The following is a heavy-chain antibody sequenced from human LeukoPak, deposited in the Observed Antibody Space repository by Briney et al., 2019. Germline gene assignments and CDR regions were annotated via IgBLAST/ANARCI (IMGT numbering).Heavy chain of an antibody. J-gene: IGHJ4*02. D-gene: IGHD6-13*01. CDR1: GFTVSSNY. CDR2: IYSGGST. CDR3: ARDNSSSWSPYFDY. V-gene: IGHV3-53*01. Sequence: PGGSLRLSCAASGFTVSSNYMSWVRQAPGKGLEWVSVIYSGGSTYYADSVKGRFTISRDNSKSTLYLQMNSLRAEDTAVYYCARDNSSSWSPYFDYWGQGTLVTVSS.